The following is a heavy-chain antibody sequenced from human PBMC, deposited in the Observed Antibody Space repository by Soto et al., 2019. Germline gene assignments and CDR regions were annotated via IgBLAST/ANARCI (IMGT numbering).Heavy chain of an antibody. D-gene: IGHD5-12*01. CDR1: GGFISTYY. CDR3: ARHGSGYDYLDY. J-gene: IGHJ4*02. CDR2: IYYSGST. Sequence: QVQLQEPGPGLVKPSETLSLTCTVSGGFISTYYWSWIRQPPGKGLEWIGYIYYSGSTKYNPSLKSRVTISVDTSKNQFSLKLSSVTAADTAVYYCARHGSGYDYLDYWGQGTLVTVSS. V-gene: IGHV4-59*08.